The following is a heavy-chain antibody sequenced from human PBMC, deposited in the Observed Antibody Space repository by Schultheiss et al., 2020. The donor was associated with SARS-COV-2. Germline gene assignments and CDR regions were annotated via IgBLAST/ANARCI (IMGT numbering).Heavy chain of an antibody. CDR1: GFTFSSYG. D-gene: IGHD6-13*01. CDR2: ISYDGSNK. V-gene: IGHV3-30*18. Sequence: GGSLRLSCAASGFTFSSYGMHWVRQAPGKGLEWVAVISYDGSNKYYADSVKGRFTISRDNSKNTLYLQMNSLRAEDTAVYYCAKDPGCSSWPRFCYYYYYGMDVWGQGTTVTVSS. CDR3: AKDPGCSSWPRFCYYYYYGMDV. J-gene: IGHJ6*02.